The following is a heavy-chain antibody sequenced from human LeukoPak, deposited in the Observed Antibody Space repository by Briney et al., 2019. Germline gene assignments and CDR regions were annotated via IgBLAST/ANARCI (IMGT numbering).Heavy chain of an antibody. CDR3: ARVWSSRKAVDI. CDR1: GGSISSYY. Sequence: KPSETLSLTCTVSGGSISSYYWSWIRQPPGKGLEWIGYIYYSGSTNYNPSLKSRVTISVDTSKNQFSLQLTSVTAADTAVYYCARVWSSRKAVDIWGQGTMVTVSS. V-gene: IGHV4-59*01. CDR2: IYYSGST. D-gene: IGHD3-16*01. J-gene: IGHJ3*02.